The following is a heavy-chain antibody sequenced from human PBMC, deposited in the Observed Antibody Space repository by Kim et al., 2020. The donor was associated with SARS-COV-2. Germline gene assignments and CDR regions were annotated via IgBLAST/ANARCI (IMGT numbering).Heavy chain of an antibody. CDR3: ARGQHWLAR. J-gene: IGHJ4*02. Sequence: SETLSLTCTVSGGSISNYYWTWIRQPPGKGLEWIGYIFYTGSTSYNPSLRSRVTMSVDTSKNQFSLKLTSVTAADTAVYYCARGQHWLARWGQGTLVTVSS. V-gene: IGHV4-59*13. D-gene: IGHD6-19*01. CDR1: GGSISNYY. CDR2: IFYTGST.